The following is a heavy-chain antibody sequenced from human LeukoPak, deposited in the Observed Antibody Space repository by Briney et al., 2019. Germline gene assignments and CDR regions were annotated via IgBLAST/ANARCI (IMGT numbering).Heavy chain of an antibody. Sequence: GGSLRLSCAASGFTFSSYAMSWARQAPGKGLEWVSGISSSGSGGNTYYADSVKGRFTISRDNSKNTLYLQMNSLRAEDTAVYYCANSKLRGYFDYWGQGTLVTVSS. V-gene: IGHV3-23*01. D-gene: IGHD4-11*01. J-gene: IGHJ4*02. CDR3: ANSKLRGYFDY. CDR2: ISSSGSGGNT. CDR1: GFTFSSYA.